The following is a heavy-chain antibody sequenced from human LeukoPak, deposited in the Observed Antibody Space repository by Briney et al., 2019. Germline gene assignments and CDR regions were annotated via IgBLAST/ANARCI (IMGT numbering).Heavy chain of an antibody. CDR3: ARYRAAADY. CDR1: GYTFTGYY. D-gene: IGHD6-13*01. J-gene: IGHJ4*02. CDR2: INPNSGGT. Sequence: ASVKVSCKASGYTFTGYYMHWVRQAPGQGLEWMGWINPNSGGTYYTQKFQGRVTMTRDTSISTAYMERGRLTSDDTAVYYCARYRAAADYWGQGTLVTVSS. V-gene: IGHV1-2*02.